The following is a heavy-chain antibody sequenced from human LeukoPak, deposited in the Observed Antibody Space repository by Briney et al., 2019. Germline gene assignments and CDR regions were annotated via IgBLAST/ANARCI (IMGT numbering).Heavy chain of an antibody. D-gene: IGHD2-2*01. V-gene: IGHV3-74*01. CDR3: ARECVTRGDCSSTSCYAYYFDY. CDR2: INSDGSST. Sequence: GGSLRLSCAASGFTFSSYWMHWVRRAPGKGLVWVSRINSDGSSTSYAESVKGRFTISRDNAKNTLYLQMNSLRAEDTAVCHCARECVTRGDCSSTSCYAYYFDYWGQGTLVTVSS. J-gene: IGHJ4*02. CDR1: GFTFSSYW.